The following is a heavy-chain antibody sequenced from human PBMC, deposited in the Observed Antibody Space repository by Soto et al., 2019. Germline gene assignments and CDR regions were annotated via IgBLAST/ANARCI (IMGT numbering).Heavy chain of an antibody. D-gene: IGHD3-10*01. CDR1: GGSISSYY. Sequence: PSETLSLTCTVSGGSISSYYWSWIRQPPGKGLEWIGYIYYTGYTNYNPSLKSRVTISVDTSKNQFSLNVSSVTAADTAVYYCARVKWFGESGFDYWAQGTLVTVS. CDR2: IYYTGYT. J-gene: IGHJ4*02. V-gene: IGHV4-59*01. CDR3: ARVKWFGESGFDY.